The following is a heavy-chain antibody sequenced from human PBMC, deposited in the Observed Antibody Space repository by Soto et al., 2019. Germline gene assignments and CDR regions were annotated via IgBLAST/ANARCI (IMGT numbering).Heavy chain of an antibody. CDR3: ARPYSSNSNWFDP. CDR1: GFTFSNYG. V-gene: IGHV3-33*01. CDR2: LRDDANDA. D-gene: IGHD6-19*01. Sequence: PGGSLRLSCAASGFTFSNYGMHWVRQAPGKGLEWVAVLRDDANDAYYADSVKGRFTISRDNSKNTLYLQMRSLRAEDTAVYYCARPYSSNSNWFDPWGQGTLVTVSS. J-gene: IGHJ5*02.